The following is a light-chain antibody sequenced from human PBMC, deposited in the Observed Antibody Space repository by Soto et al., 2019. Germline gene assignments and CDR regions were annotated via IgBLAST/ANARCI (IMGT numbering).Light chain of an antibody. J-gene: IGKJ5*01. CDR1: QSVSSY. CDR2: DAS. V-gene: IGKV3-11*01. Sequence: DIVLTQSLATLFLSLGERATLSCRASQSVSSYLAWYQQKPGQAPRLLIYDASNRATGIPARFSGSGSGTDFTLTISSLEPEDFTVYYCQQRSNWPITFGQGTRLEIK. CDR3: QQRSNWPIT.